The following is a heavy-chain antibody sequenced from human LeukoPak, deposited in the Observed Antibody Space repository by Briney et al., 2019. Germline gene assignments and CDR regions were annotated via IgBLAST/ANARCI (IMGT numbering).Heavy chain of an antibody. J-gene: IGHJ4*02. CDR1: GFTFDDYA. CDR2: ISGSGGST. Sequence: HPGGSLRLSCAASGFTFDDYAMHWVRQAPGKGLEWVSAISGSGGSTYYADSVKGRFTISRDNSKNTLYLQMNSLRAEDTAVYYCAKDSSPSRREWLRAGFDYWGQGTLVTVSS. V-gene: IGHV3-23*01. D-gene: IGHD5-12*01. CDR3: AKDSSPSRREWLRAGFDY.